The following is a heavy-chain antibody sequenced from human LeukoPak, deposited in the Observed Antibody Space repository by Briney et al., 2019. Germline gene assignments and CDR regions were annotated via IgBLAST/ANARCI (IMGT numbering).Heavy chain of an antibody. CDR1: GGSISSSSYY. CDR3: ARLRGYCSGGSCYSFPDY. Sequence: SSETLSLTCTVSGGSISSSSYYWGWIRQPPGKGLEWIGSTYYSGSTYYNPSLKSRVTISVDTSKNQFSLKLSSVTAADTAVYYCARLRGYCSGGSCYSFPDYWGQGTLVTVSS. J-gene: IGHJ4*02. CDR2: TYYSGST. V-gene: IGHV4-39*01. D-gene: IGHD2-15*01.